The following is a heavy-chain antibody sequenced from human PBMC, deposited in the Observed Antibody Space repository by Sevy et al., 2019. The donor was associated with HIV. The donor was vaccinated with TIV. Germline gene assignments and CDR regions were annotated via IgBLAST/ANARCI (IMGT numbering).Heavy chain of an antibody. D-gene: IGHD3-16*01. J-gene: IGHJ4*02. V-gene: IGHV3-7*01. CDR1: GFTFSNDW. CDR3: ARDGVMGSY. Sequence: GGSLRLSCAASGFTFSNDWMSWVRQAPGKGLEWVANIKQDGNDKNYVDSVKGRFTISRDNAKNSLYLQMNSLRADDTAVYYCARDGVMGSYWGQGTLVTVSS. CDR2: IKQDGNDK.